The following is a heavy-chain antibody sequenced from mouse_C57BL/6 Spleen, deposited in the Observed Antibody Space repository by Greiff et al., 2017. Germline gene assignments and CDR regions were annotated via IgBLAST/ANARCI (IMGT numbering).Heavy chain of an antibody. V-gene: IGHV1-69*01. CDR2: IDPSGSYT. CDR1: GYTFTSYW. CDR3: GRDGDENYFGD. Sequence: QVQLQQPGAELVMPGASVKLSCKASGYTFTSYWMPWVKQRPGQGLEWIGEIDPSGSYTNYNQKFKGKSTLTVDKSSSTAYMQLSSLTAEDSAVYYCGRDGDENYFGDWGQGTTLTVSS. D-gene: IGHD3-3*01. J-gene: IGHJ2*01.